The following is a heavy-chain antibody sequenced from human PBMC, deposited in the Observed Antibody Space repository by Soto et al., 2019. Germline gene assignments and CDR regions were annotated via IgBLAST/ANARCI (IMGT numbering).Heavy chain of an antibody. CDR3: AREGGYCPNGVCSNWFDL. D-gene: IGHD2-8*01. CDR2: IHTSGNA. CDR1: GGSISSYY. Sequence: MTSETLSLTCTVSGGSISSYYWSWIRQPAEKGLEWIGHIHTSGNAKYNPSLKSRVTMSVDTSKNQFSLKMKSVTAADTAVYYCAREGGYCPNGVCSNWFDLWGQGTLVTVSS. J-gene: IGHJ5*02. V-gene: IGHV4-4*07.